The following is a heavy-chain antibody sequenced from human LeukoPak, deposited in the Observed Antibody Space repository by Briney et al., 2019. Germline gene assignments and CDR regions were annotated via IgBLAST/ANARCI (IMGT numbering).Heavy chain of an antibody. D-gene: IGHD6-19*01. CDR3: ASTSGWYEPIDY. J-gene: IGHJ4*02. Sequence: GRSLRLSCAASGFTFSSYGMHWVRQAPGKGLEWVAVIWYDGSNKYYADSVKGRFTISRDNSKNTLYLQMNSLRAEDTAVYSCASTSGWYEPIDYWGQGTLVTVSS. V-gene: IGHV3-33*01. CDR1: GFTFSSYG. CDR2: IWYDGSNK.